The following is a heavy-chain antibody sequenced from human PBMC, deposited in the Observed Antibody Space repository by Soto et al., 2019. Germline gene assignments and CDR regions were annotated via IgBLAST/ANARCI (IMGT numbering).Heavy chain of an antibody. D-gene: IGHD2-2*01. J-gene: IGHJ5*02. Sequence: EVQLVESGGGLVQPGGSLRLSCAASGFTFSSYSMNWVRQAPGKGLEWVSYISSSSSTIYYADSVKGRFTISRDNAKNSLYLQRNSLRAEDTAVYYCARTDIVVVPAVEDGVWFDPWGQGTLVTVSS. V-gene: IGHV3-48*01. CDR1: GFTFSSYS. CDR2: ISSSSSTI. CDR3: ARTDIVVVPAVEDGVWFDP.